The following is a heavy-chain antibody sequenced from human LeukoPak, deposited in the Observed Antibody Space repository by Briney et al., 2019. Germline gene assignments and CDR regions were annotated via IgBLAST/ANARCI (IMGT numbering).Heavy chain of an antibody. CDR3: AKLSAIGSSSAFDI. Sequence: GGSLRLSCAASGFTFSSYGMHWVRQAPGKGLEWVAVISYDGSNKYYADSVKGRFTISRDNSKNTLYLQMNSLRAEDTAVYYCAKLSAIGSSSAFDIWGQGTMVTVSS. J-gene: IGHJ3*02. D-gene: IGHD6-6*01. CDR2: ISYDGSNK. V-gene: IGHV3-30*18. CDR1: GFTFSSYG.